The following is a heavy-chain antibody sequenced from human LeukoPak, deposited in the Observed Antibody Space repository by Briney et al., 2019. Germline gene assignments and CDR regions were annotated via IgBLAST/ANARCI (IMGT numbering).Heavy chain of an antibody. CDR3: ARARTSVAAPDY. V-gene: IGHV3-33*01. Sequence: GRSLRLSCAASGFTFSSYDMHWVRQAPGKGLEWVAVIWYDGSNKYYADSVKGRFTISRDNSKNTLCLQMNSLRVEDTVVYYCARARTSVAAPDYWGQGTLVTVSS. D-gene: IGHD2-15*01. CDR2: IWYDGSNK. J-gene: IGHJ4*02. CDR1: GFTFSSYD.